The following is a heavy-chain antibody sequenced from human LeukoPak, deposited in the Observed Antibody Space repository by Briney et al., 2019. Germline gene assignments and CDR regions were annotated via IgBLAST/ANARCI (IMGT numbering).Heavy chain of an antibody. J-gene: IGHJ4*02. CDR1: GDSITAYY. CDR2: IHYTGKK. V-gene: IGHV4-59*01. CDR3: ARVGSTGYFDY. Sequence: PSETLSLTCSVSGDSITAYYWNWVRQPPGKGLEWIGYIHYTGKKYYNPSLKSRITMSVDTSKSQFSLILSSVTAADTAVYYCARVGSTGYFDYWGQGTLVTVSS.